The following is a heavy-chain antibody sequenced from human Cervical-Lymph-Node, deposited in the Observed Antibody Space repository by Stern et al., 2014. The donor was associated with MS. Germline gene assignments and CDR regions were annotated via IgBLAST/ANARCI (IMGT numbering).Heavy chain of an antibody. D-gene: IGHD6-13*01. CDR1: GFTFDSYA. J-gene: IGHJ4*02. Sequence: VQLVESGGGVVQPGRSLRLSCAASGFTFDSYAMHWVRQTPGKGLEWVAVISYDGDNKYYADSVKGRFTISRDHSTNTLHLLMNNLRPEDTAVYYCARERLSSPPRLFDYWGQGALVTVTS. CDR3: ARERLSSPPRLFDY. V-gene: IGHV3-30-3*01. CDR2: ISYDGDNK.